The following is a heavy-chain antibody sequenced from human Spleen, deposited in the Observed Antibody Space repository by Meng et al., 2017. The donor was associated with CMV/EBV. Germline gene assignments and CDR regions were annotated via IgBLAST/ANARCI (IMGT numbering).Heavy chain of an antibody. Sequence: TVSGASIPHGGYYWSWIRQHPERGLEWIGFIYFSGVTYYNPSLKSRITISVDASKRQFFLKLNSVTAADTAVYYYAKTDSREGGFDSWGQGTLVTVSS. V-gene: IGHV4-31*03. CDR3: AKTDSREGGFDS. CDR2: IYFSGVT. D-gene: IGHD1-1*01. CDR1: GASIPHGGYY. J-gene: IGHJ4*02.